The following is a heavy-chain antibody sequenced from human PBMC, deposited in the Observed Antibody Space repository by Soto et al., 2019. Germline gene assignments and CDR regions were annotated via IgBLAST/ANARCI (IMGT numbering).Heavy chain of an antibody. CDR1: GGSFSSYY. Sequence: QVQLQESGPGLVRPSETLSLTCTVSGGSFSSYYWTCIRQSPGKGLEWIGYIYYRGSTDYNPSLRGRLAISIDTSKNQFSLRLNSMTAADTAVYYCAGRDCSGTNCYYLDYYYMDVWGKGTTVTVSS. CDR3: AGRDCSGTNCYYLDYYYMDV. D-gene: IGHD2-2*01. V-gene: IGHV4-59*08. CDR2: IYYRGST. J-gene: IGHJ6*03.